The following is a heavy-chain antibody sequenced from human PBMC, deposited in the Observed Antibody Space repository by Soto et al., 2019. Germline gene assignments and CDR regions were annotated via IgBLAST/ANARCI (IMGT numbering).Heavy chain of an antibody. CDR3: ARSADTAMANFDY. D-gene: IGHD5-18*01. J-gene: IGHJ4*02. CDR2: IYYSGST. CDR1: GGSISSGGYY. V-gene: IGHV4-31*03. Sequence: SESLSLTCTVSGGSISSGGYYWSWIRQHPGKGLEWIGYIYYSGSTYYNPSLKSRVTISVDTSKNQFSLKLSSVTAADTAVYYCARSADTAMANFDYWGQGTLVTVSS.